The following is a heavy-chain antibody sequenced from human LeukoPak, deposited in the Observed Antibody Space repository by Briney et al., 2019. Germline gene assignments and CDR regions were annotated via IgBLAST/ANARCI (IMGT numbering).Heavy chain of an antibody. V-gene: IGHV3-15*01. CDR1: GFTFNTYA. CDR2: IKSKTDGGTT. J-gene: IGHJ4*02. Sequence: GGSLRLSCAASGFTFNTYAMSWVRQAPGKGLEWVGRIKSKTDGGTTDYAAPVKGRFTISRDDSENTLYLQMSSLKPEDTAVYYCMTSATVVTGYWGQGTLVTVSS. CDR3: MTSATVVTGY. D-gene: IGHD4-23*01.